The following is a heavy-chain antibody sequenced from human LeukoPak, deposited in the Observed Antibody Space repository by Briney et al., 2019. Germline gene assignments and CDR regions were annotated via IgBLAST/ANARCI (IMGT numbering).Heavy chain of an antibody. CDR1: GYTFTIFG. J-gene: IGHJ6*03. Sequence: ASVTVSFKASGYTFTIFGISWVRQAPGQGLEWMGWISAYNGNTNYAQRLQGRVTMTTDTSKTTAYVELRSLTSDDTAMYYCARDGAERPHYMDVWGRGTTVTVSS. CDR2: ISAYNGNT. V-gene: IGHV1-18*01. CDR3: ARDGAERPHYMDV. D-gene: IGHD1-1*01.